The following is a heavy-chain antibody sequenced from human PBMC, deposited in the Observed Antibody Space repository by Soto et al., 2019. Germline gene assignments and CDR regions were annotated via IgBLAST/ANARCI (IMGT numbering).Heavy chain of an antibody. CDR3: ARMFFSGWYVYYYGIYV. Sequence: QPGGSLRLSCAASGFTFSSYWMSWVRQAPGKGLEWVANIKQDGSEKYYVDSVKGRFTISRDNAKNSLYLQMNGLRAEDTAVYHCARMFFSGWYVYYYGIYVWGQGTTVAVYS. D-gene: IGHD6-19*01. CDR1: GFTFSSYW. J-gene: IGHJ6*02. CDR2: IKQDGSEK. V-gene: IGHV3-7*01.